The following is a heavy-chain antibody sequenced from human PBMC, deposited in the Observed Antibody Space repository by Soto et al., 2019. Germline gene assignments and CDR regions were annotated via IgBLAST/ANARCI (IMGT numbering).Heavy chain of an antibody. CDR1: GFTFSSYS. CDR2: ISSSSSYI. J-gene: IGHJ3*02. CDR3: ARDPPMYYDFWSGLDAFDI. V-gene: IGHV3-21*01. D-gene: IGHD3-3*01. Sequence: PGGSLRLSCAASGFTFSSYSMNWVRQAPGKGLEWVSSISSSSSYIYYADSVKGRFTISRDNAKNSLYLQMNSLRAEDTAVYYCARDPPMYYDFWSGLDAFDISGQGTMVTVSS.